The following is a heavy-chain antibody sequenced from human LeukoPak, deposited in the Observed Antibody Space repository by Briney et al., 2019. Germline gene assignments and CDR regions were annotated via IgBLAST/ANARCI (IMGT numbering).Heavy chain of an antibody. CDR1: GFTFSSYA. CDR3: TKERNAFDV. V-gene: IGHV3-23*01. Sequence: PGGSLRLSCAASGFTFSSYAMSWVRQAPGKGLEWVSGISGGGGSTYYADSVKGRFTISRDNSKNTLYLQMSSLRVEDTAIYYCTKERNAFDVWGQGTMVTVSS. CDR2: ISGGGGST. J-gene: IGHJ3*01.